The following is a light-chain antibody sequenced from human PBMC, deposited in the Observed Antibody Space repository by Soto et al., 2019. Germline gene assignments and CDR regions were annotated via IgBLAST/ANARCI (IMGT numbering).Light chain of an antibody. Sequence: EIVLTQSPGTLSLSPRERTTLSCTASQSVSSNYLAWYQQKPGLAPRLLINGASSRATGIPDRFSGSGSGRDFTLTISRLEPEDFVVYYCQQYGSSPPLTFGGGTKVQFK. V-gene: IGKV3-20*01. CDR2: GAS. J-gene: IGKJ4*01. CDR1: QSVSSNY. CDR3: QQYGSSPPLT.